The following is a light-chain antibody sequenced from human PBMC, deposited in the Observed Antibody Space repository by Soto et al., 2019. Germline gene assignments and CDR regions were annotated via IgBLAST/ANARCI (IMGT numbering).Light chain of an antibody. CDR3: QQTYITPPT. CDR2: AAS. CDR1: QSISTY. J-gene: IGKJ1*01. V-gene: IGKV1-39*01. Sequence: DIQMTQSPSSLSASVGDRVTITCRASQSISTYLNWYQQKPGKAPKVLIYAASSLQSGVPSRLSGSGSGTDFSLTISSLQPEDFATYYCQQTYITPPTFGQGTTVEIK.